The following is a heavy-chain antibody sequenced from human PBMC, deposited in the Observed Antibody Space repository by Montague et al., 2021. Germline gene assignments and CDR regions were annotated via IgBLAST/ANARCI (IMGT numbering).Heavy chain of an antibody. D-gene: IGHD6-13*01. CDR1: GDSLSSVCYS. CDR2: MYYSGST. V-gene: IGHV4-31*03. Sequence: TLSLTCTVSGDSLSSVCYSWTWIRQHPGKGLEWISYMYYSGSTYYNPSLKSRVTISGDTSKNHFSLRLTSVTAADTAVYYCARGRLATGDFDYWGQGTLVTVSS. J-gene: IGHJ4*02. CDR3: ARGRLATGDFDY.